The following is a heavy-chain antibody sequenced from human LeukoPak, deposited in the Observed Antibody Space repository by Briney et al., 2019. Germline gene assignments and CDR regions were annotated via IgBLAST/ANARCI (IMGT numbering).Heavy chain of an antibody. CDR2: IYPGDSDT. CDR1: GYSFTIYW. D-gene: IGHD3-22*01. J-gene: IGHJ4*02. V-gene: IGHV5-51*01. Sequence: GESLKISCKGSGYSFTIYWIGWVRQMPGKGLEWMGIIYPGDSDTRYSPSFQGQVTISADKSISTAYLQWSNLKASDTAMYYCARLEVLQGYYDSSGYLFDYWGQGTLVTVSS. CDR3: ARLEVLQGYYDSSGYLFDY.